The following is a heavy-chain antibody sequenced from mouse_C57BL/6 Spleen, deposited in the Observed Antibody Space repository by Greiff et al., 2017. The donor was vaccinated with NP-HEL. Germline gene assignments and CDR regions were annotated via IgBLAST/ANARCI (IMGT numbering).Heavy chain of an antibody. D-gene: IGHD2-3*01. J-gene: IGHJ2*01. CDR3: ARVYDGYYFDD. Sequence: EVQLQESGPGLVKPSQSLSLTCSVTGYSITSGYYWNWIRQFPGNKLEWMGYISYDGSNNYNPSLKNRISITRDTSTNQFFLKLNSVTTEDTATYYCARVYDGYYFDDWGQGTTLTVSS. CDR2: ISYDGSN. CDR1: GYSITSGYY. V-gene: IGHV3-6*01.